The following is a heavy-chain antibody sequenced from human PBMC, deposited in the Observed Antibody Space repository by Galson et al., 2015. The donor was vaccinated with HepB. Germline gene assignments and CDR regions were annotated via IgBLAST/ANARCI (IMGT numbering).Heavy chain of an antibody. D-gene: IGHD2-21*02. V-gene: IGHV3-21*01. CDR1: GFTFSNYF. J-gene: IGHJ1*01. CDR3: VRDGAPRTSDS. CDR2: ISGSGSHI. Sequence: SLRLSCAASGFTFSNYFLNWVRQAPGKGLEWVSSISGSGSHIYDADSVKGRFTTSRDNAKSSLYPQMNSLRAEDTAVYYCVRDGAPRTSDSWGQGTLVTVSS.